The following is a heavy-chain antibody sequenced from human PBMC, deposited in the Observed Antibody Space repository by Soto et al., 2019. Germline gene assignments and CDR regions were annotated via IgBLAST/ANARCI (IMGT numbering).Heavy chain of an antibody. CDR3: ARAVAAAGTPHRPLID. J-gene: IGHJ4*02. CDR2: ISYDGSNK. Sequence: GGSLTLSCTASGFTFSSYAMHWVRQAPGQGLEWVAVISYDGSNKYYADSAQGRFTISRDNSKNTLYLQMNSLRAEDTAVYYCARAVAAAGTPHRPLIDWGQGTLVTVSS. D-gene: IGHD6-13*01. V-gene: IGHV3-30-3*01. CDR1: GFTFSSYA.